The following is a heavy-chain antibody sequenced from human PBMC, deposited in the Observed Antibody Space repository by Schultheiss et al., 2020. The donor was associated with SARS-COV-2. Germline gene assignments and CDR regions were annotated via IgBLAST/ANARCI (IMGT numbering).Heavy chain of an antibody. J-gene: IGHJ2*01. Sequence: SGPTLVKPTQTLTLTCTFSGFSLSTSGVGVGWIRQPPGKALEWLALIYWNDDKRYSPSLKSRLTITKDTSKNQVVLTMTNMDPVDTATYYCARIPEAYCGGDCYSVGDYWYFDLWGRGTLVTVSS. V-gene: IGHV2-5*01. CDR3: ARIPEAYCGGDCYSVGDYWYFDL. CDR2: IYWNDDK. CDR1: GFSLSTSGVG. D-gene: IGHD2-21*01.